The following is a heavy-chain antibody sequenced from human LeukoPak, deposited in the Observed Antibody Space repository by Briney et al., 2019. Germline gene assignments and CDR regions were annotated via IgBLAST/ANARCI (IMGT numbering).Heavy chain of an antibody. CDR3: AKDLQELPAYYYYYMDV. Sequence: GGSLRLSCAASGFTFTTYSMTWVRQAPGKGLEWVSIISSGSSAIFSAGALKGRFTISRDDAKNLLYLQMNSLRAEDTAVYYCAKDLQELPAYYYYYMDVWGKGTTVTVSS. V-gene: IGHV3-21*01. CDR2: ISSGSSAI. J-gene: IGHJ6*03. CDR1: GFTFTTYS. D-gene: IGHD1-26*01.